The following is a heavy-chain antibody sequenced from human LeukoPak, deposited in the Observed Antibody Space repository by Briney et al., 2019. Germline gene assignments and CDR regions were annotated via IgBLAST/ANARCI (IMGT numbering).Heavy chain of an antibody. V-gene: IGHV3-21*01. J-gene: IGHJ4*02. D-gene: IGHD5-18*01. Sequence: PGGSLRLSCAASRFTFSSYSMNWVRQAPGKGLEWVSSISSSGSYIYYADSVKGRFTISRDNAKNSLYLQMNSLRAEDTAVYYCARSVDTAMVYSQDYWGQGTLVTVSS. CDR2: ISSSGSYI. CDR3: ARSVDTAMVYSQDY. CDR1: RFTFSSYS.